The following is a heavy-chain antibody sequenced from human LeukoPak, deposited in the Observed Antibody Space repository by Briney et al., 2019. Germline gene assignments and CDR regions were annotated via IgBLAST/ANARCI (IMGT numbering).Heavy chain of an antibody. J-gene: IGHJ6*03. Sequence: PSETLSLTCTVSGYSISSGYYWGWIRQPPGKGLEWIGSIYHSGSTYYNPSLKSRVTISVDTSKNQFSLKLSSVTAADTAVYYCARGRAGSIAAAGIPILYYYYYMDVWGKGTTVTVSS. V-gene: IGHV4-38-2*02. CDR2: IYHSGST. D-gene: IGHD6-13*01. CDR3: ARGRAGSIAAAGIPILYYYYYMDV. CDR1: GYSISSGYY.